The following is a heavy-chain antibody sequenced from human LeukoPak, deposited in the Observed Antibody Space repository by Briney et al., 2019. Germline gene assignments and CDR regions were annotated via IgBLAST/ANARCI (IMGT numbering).Heavy chain of an antibody. V-gene: IGHV1-2*02. J-gene: IGHJ4*02. D-gene: IGHD1-26*01. CDR1: GYRFTSYW. CDR2: INPNSGGT. CDR3: ARDAYSDQSYFDS. Sequence: GESLKISCKGSGYRFTSYWIGWVRQMPGKGLEWMGWINPNSGGTNYAQKFQGRVTMNRGTSISTAYMELSRLRSDDTAVYYCARDAYSDQSYFDSWGQGTLVTVSS.